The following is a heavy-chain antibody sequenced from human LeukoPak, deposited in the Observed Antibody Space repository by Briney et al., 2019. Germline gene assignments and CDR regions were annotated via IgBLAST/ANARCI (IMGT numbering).Heavy chain of an antibody. Sequence: GGSPRLSCAGSGFTFSNYAMTWVRQAPGKGLEWVSSVSGSGRNTFYPDSVKGRFTISRDNSKNTLYLQMNSLRAEDTAVYYCARYRDGYIYWGQGTLVTVSS. CDR2: VSGSGRNT. J-gene: IGHJ4*02. CDR3: ARYRDGYIY. CDR1: GFTFSNYA. V-gene: IGHV3-23*01. D-gene: IGHD5-24*01.